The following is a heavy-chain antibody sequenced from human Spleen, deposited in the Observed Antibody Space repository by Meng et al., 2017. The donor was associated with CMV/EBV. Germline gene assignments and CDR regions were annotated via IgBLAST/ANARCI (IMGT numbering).Heavy chain of an antibody. V-gene: IGHV1-8*01. Sequence: YDINWVRQATGQGLEWMGWMNPNSGNTGYAQKFQGRVTMTRNTSISTAYMELSSLRSEDTAVYYCARRRSFSGRIWSGYYTGGWFDPWGQGTLVTVSS. CDR2: MNPNSGNT. D-gene: IGHD3-3*01. CDR3: ARRRSFSGRIWSGYYTGGWFDP. J-gene: IGHJ5*02. CDR1: YD.